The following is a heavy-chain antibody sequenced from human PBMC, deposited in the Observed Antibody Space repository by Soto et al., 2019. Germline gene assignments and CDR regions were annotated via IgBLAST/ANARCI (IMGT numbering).Heavy chain of an antibody. V-gene: IGHV3-74*01. J-gene: IGHJ4*02. D-gene: IGHD2-15*01. CDR1: GFTFSSYW. CDR2: INSDGSST. Sequence: EVQLVESGGGLVQPGGSLRLSCAASGFTFSSYWMHWVRQAPGKGLVWVSRINSDGSSTSYADSVKGRFTISRDNAKNTLYLPMNSLRAEDTAVYYCVSTSLVVAAATREDYWGQGTLVTVSS. CDR3: VSTSLVVAAATREDY.